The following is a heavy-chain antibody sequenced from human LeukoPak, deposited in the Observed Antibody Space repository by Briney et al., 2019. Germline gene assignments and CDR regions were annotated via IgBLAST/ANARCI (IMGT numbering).Heavy chain of an antibody. V-gene: IGHV1-69*04. D-gene: IGHD3-9*01. CDR2: IIPILDVR. J-gene: IGHJ4*02. CDR3: ARGGGVDILTGFQY. Sequence: WASVKVSCKASGGTFTNYAINWVRQAPGQGLEWMGRIIPILDVRNYAQKFQGRVTITADQSTSTAYMELSSLRSEDTAVYYCARGGGVDILTGFQYWGQGTLVTVSS. CDR1: GGTFTNYA.